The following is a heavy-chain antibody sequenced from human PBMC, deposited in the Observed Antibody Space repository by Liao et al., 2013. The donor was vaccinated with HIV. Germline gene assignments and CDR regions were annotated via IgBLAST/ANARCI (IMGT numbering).Heavy chain of an antibody. V-gene: IGHV4-61*02. Sequence: QVQLQESGPGLVKPSQTLSLTCTVSGGSISSGSYYWSWIRQPAGKGLEWIGRIYTSGSTNYNPSLKSRVTMSVDTSRNQFSLKLSSMTAADTAVYYCARERYFDWFDAFDIWGQGYNGHRLF. CDR1: GGSISSGSYY. J-gene: IGHJ3*02. CDR3: ARERYFDWFDAFDI. D-gene: IGHD3-9*01. CDR2: IYTSGST.